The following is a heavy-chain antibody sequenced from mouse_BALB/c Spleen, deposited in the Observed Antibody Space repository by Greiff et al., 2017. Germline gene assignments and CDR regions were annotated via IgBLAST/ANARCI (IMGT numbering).Heavy chain of an antibody. D-gene: IGHD2-10*01. CDR2: IWAGGST. CDR3: AKKESPYYGVYYNAMGY. Sequence: VKLMESGPGLVAPSQSLSITCTVSGFSLTSYGVHWVRQPPGKGLEWLGVIWAGGSTNYNSALMSRLSISKDNSKSQVFLKMNSLQTDDTAIYYYAKKESPYYGVYYNAMGYWGEGAPVTVSS. CDR1: GFSLTSYG. J-gene: IGHJ4*01. V-gene: IGHV2-9*02.